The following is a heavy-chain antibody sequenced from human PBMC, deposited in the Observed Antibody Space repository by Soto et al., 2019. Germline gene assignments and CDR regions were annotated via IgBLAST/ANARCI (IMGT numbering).Heavy chain of an antibody. J-gene: IGHJ6*02. CDR3: ARRGSSRQIYHYGMDV. V-gene: IGHV4-39*01. CDR2: IFYSGST. CDR1: GDSVSSSYYY. D-gene: IGHD6-13*01. Sequence: QVQLQESGPGLVKPSETLSLTCTVSGDSVSSSYYYWGWIRQPPGKGLEWIGSIFYSGSTYYNPSLKSRVTISVDTSKNQFSLKVSSVTAADTAVYYSARRGSSRQIYHYGMDVWGPGTTVTVSS.